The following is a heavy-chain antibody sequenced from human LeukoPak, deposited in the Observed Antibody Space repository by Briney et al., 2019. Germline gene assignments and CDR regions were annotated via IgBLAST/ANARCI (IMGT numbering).Heavy chain of an antibody. V-gene: IGHV3-21*01. D-gene: IGHD2-15*01. J-gene: IGHJ3*02. CDR2: ISSSSSYI. Sequence: GGSLRLSCAASGFTFSSYSMNWVRQAPGKGLKWVSSISSSSSYIYYADSVKGRFTISRDNAKNSLYLQMNSLRAEDTAVYYCAREYCSGGSCYYDAFDIWGQGTMVTVSS. CDR3: AREYCSGGSCYYDAFDI. CDR1: GFTFSSYS.